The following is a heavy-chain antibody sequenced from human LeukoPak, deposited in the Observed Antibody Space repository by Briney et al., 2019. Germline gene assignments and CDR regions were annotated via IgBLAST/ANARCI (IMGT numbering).Heavy chain of an antibody. CDR3: ARDKRPLREDY. J-gene: IGHJ4*02. CDR1: RFLFSTYW. CDR2: IQEDGTET. Sequence: GRSLRLSCAPSRFLFSTYWVSWVRQAPGKELEWVANIQEDGTETYYEDSVKGRFTISGDNARNSMYLQMNRLRAEDPAVTFCARDKRPLREDYWGQGALVTVSS. V-gene: IGHV3-7*01.